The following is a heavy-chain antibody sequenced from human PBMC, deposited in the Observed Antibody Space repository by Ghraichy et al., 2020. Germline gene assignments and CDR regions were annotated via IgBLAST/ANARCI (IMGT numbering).Heavy chain of an antibody. V-gene: IGHV3-23*01. CDR3: AKEANDVGEGGAFDI. CDR2: ITGSGSST. J-gene: IGHJ3*02. D-gene: IGHD3-16*01. CDR1: GFTFRYYA. Sequence: GGSLRLSCEASGFTFRYYAMGWVRQVPGKRLEWVSFITGSGSSTYYADSVKGRFTISRDNFKNTLYLQMNSLTAEDTAVYYCAKEANDVGEGGAFDIWGQGTMVTVSP.